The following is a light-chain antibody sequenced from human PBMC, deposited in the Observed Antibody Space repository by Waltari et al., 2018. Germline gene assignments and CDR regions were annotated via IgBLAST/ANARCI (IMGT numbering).Light chain of an antibody. Sequence: DIKMTQSPSTLSASVGDGVTITCWASQSISNWLAWYQQKPGKAPKLPISRASSLESGVPSRFGGSGSGTEFTLTISSLQADDSATYYCQQYSLYWTFGQGTKVEIK. J-gene: IGKJ1*01. CDR3: QQYSLYWT. CDR1: QSISNW. CDR2: RAS. V-gene: IGKV1-5*03.